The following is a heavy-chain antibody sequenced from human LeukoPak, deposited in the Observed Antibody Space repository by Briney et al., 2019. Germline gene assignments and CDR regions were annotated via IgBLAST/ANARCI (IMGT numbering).Heavy chain of an antibody. CDR2: IYYSGST. CDR3: ARHWDSSSWHGED. D-gene: IGHD6-13*01. CDR1: GGSISSSSYY. Sequence: PSETLSLTCTVSGGSISSSSYYWGWIRQPPGKGLEWIGSIYYSGSTYYNPSLKSRVTISLDTSKNQFSLKLSSVTAADTGVYYCARHWDSSSWHGEDWGQGTLVTVSS. V-gene: IGHV4-39*01. J-gene: IGHJ4*02.